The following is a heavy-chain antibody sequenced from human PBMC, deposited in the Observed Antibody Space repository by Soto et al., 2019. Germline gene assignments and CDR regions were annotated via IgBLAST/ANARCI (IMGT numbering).Heavy chain of an antibody. D-gene: IGHD3-10*01. V-gene: IGHV4-31*03. J-gene: IGHJ6*02. CDR1: GGSISSGGYY. Sequence: SETLSLTCTVSGGSISSGGYYWSWIRQHPGKGLEWIGYIYYSGSTYYNPSLKSRVTISVDTSKNQFSLKLSSVTAADTAVYYCARENGSGSYLVYYGMDVWGQGTTVTVSS. CDR2: IYYSGST. CDR3: ARENGSGSYLVYYGMDV.